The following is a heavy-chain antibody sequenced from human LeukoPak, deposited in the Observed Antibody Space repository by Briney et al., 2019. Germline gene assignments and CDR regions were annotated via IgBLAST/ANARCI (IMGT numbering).Heavy chain of an antibody. Sequence: EASVKVSCKASGYTFTGYYMHWVRQAPGQGLEWMGWINPNSGGTNYAQKFQGRVTMTRDTSISTAYMELSRLRSDDTAVYYCARGQAGVDPGYSSGWYVAPRTHQGDYWGQGTLVTVSS. V-gene: IGHV1-2*02. CDR1: GYTFTGYY. D-gene: IGHD6-19*01. CDR3: ARGQAGVDPGYSSGWYVAPRTHQGDY. CDR2: INPNSGGT. J-gene: IGHJ4*02.